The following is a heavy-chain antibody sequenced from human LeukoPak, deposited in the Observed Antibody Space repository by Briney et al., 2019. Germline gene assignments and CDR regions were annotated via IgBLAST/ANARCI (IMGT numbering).Heavy chain of an antibody. CDR3: ARDQISIFGVANDY. Sequence: GGSLRLSCAASGFTFSSYWMHWVRQAPGKGLEWVANIKQDGSEKYYVDSVKGRFTISRDNAKNSLYLQMNSLRAEDTAVYYCARDQISIFGVANDYWGQGTLVTVSS. D-gene: IGHD3-3*01. J-gene: IGHJ4*02. V-gene: IGHV3-7*01. CDR2: IKQDGSEK. CDR1: GFTFSSYW.